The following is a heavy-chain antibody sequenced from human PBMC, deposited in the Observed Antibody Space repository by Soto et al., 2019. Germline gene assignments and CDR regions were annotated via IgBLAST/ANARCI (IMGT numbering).Heavy chain of an antibody. V-gene: IGHV3-53*04. CDR1: GFTVSSNY. Sequence: GGSLRLSCAASGFTVSSNYMSWVRQAPGKGLEWVSVIYSGGSTYYADSVKGRFTISRNNSKNTLYLQMNSLRAEDTAVYYCARDLDSSGWYDLWGQGTLVTVSS. CDR3: ARDLDSSGWYDL. CDR2: IYSGGST. D-gene: IGHD6-19*01. J-gene: IGHJ4*02.